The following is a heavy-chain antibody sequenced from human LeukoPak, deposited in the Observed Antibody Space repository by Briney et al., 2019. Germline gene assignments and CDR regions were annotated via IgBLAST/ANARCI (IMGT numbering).Heavy chain of an antibody. Sequence: GGSLRLSCAASGLTVNNNYMNWVRQAPGKGLEWVSVIYPGGDTYYADSVEGRFTISRDTSKNTLFLLMNNLRAEDTAVYYCAGEPGIRNGMDVWGQGTTVTVSS. CDR3: AGEPGIRNGMDV. J-gene: IGHJ6*02. CDR1: GLTVNNNY. CDR2: IYPGGDT. V-gene: IGHV3-53*01.